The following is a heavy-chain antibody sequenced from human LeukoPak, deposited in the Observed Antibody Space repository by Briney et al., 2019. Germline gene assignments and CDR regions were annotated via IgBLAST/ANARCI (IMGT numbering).Heavy chain of an antibody. D-gene: IGHD6-19*01. CDR2: INHSGST. CDR3: ARGFPGAGNYYYYYYMDV. Sequence: SETLSLTCAVYGGSFSGYYWSWIRQPPGKGLEWIGEINHSGSTNYNPSLKSRVTISVDTSKNQFSLKLSSVTAADTAVYCCARGFPGAGNYYYYYYMDVWGKGTTVTVSS. J-gene: IGHJ6*03. V-gene: IGHV4-34*01. CDR1: GGSFSGYY.